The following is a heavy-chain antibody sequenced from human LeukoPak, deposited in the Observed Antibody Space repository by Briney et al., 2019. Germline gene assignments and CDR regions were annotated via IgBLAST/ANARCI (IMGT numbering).Heavy chain of an antibody. CDR3: ARGAGWYFFDY. V-gene: IGHV3-30-3*01. CDR2: ISSDGTNK. CDR1: GFTFSSYA. D-gene: IGHD2-15*01. Sequence: GGSLRLSCAASGFTFSSYAAYWVRQAPGKGLEWVAVISSDGTNKYYADSVKGRFTISRDNSKNTLYLQMNSLRPEDTAVYYCARGAGWYFFDYWGQGTLVTVSS. J-gene: IGHJ4*02.